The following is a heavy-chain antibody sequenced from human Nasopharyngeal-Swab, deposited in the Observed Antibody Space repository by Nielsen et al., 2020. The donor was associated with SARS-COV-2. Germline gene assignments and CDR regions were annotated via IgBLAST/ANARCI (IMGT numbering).Heavy chain of an antibody. Sequence: SVKVSCKAFGGTFSSYAISWVRQDPGQGLEWMGGIIPIFGTANYAQKFRGRVTITADKSTSTAYMELSSLRSYDTAVYYCASAPIVVSLTEWFDPWGQGTLVTVSS. CDR2: IIPIFGTA. CDR1: GGTFSSYA. CDR3: ASAPIVVSLTEWFDP. D-gene: IGHD2-15*01. V-gene: IGHV1-69*06. J-gene: IGHJ5*02.